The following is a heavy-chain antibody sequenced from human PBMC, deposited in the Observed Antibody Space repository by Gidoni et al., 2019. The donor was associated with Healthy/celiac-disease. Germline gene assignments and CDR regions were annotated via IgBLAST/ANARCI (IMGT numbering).Heavy chain of an antibody. V-gene: IGHV3-30*18. D-gene: IGHD4-17*01. J-gene: IGHJ6*02. Sequence: QVQLVESGGGVVQHGRSLRLSCAASGFTFSSYGMHWVRQAPGKGLGWVAVISYDGSNKYYADSVKGRFTISRDNSKNTLYLQMNSLRAEDTAVYYCAKGDRINYGGNSVIWLYGMDVWGQGTTVTVSS. CDR1: GFTFSSYG. CDR3: AKGDRINYGGNSVIWLYGMDV. CDR2: ISYDGSNK.